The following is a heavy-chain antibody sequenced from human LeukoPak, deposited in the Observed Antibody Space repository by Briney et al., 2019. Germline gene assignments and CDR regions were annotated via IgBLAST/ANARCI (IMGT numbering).Heavy chain of an antibody. CDR2: ISSSGSTI. CDR1: GFTFSSYE. J-gene: IGHJ4*01. Sequence: GGSLRLSCAASGFTFSSYEMNWVRQAPGKGLEWVSYISSSGSTIYYADSVKGRFTISRDNAKNTLYLQMNSLRAEDTAVYYCARGRAGNYYNHNDYWGQGTLVTVSS. V-gene: IGHV3-48*03. D-gene: IGHD3-10*01. CDR3: ARGRAGNYYNHNDY.